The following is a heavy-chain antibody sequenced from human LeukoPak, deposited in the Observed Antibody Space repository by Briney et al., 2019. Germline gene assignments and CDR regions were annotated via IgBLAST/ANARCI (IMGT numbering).Heavy chain of an antibody. CDR2: IWYDGSNK. J-gene: IGHJ4*02. V-gene: IGHV3-33*01. Sequence: GRSLRLSCAASGFTFSSYGMHWVRQAPGKGLEWVAVIWYDGSNKYYADSVKGRFTISRDNAENSLYLQMNSLRAEDTAVYYCARAVYRGQGTLVTVSS. CDR3: ARAVY. CDR1: GFTFSSYG.